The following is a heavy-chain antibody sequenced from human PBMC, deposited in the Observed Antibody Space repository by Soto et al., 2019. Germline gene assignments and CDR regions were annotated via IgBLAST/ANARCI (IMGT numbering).Heavy chain of an antibody. Sequence: QVQLVQSGAEVKKPGSSVKVSCKASAGTFSSYGISWVRQAPGQGLEWMGGIMPIFGTPNYAQKLQGRVTITAEESTRTGYMELSSLTSEDTAAYYYARDRSWNSYYYDSSVPYLYGMDVWGQATTVTVSS. CDR1: AGTFSSYG. V-gene: IGHV1-69*01. D-gene: IGHD3-22*01. CDR2: IMPIFGTP. CDR3: ARDRSWNSYYYDSSVPYLYGMDV. J-gene: IGHJ6*02.